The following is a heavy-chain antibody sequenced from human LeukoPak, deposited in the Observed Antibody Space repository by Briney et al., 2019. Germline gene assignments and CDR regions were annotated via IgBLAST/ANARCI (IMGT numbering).Heavy chain of an antibody. Sequence: GGSLRLSCAASGFTFSSYEMNWVRRAPGKGLEWVSYLSGSGSTIYYADSVKGRFTISRDNAKNSLYLQMNSLRAEDTAVYYRARVRFSSDYWGQGTLVTVSS. CDR3: ARVRFSSDY. D-gene: IGHD3-10*01. CDR2: LSGSGSTI. V-gene: IGHV3-48*03. CDR1: GFTFSSYE. J-gene: IGHJ4*02.